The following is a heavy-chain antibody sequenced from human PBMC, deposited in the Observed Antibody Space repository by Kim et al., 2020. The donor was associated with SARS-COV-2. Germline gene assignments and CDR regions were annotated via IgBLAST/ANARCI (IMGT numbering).Heavy chain of an antibody. D-gene: IGHD2-2*01. CDR2: ISYDGSNK. CDR1: GFTFSSYG. V-gene: IGHV3-30*18. Sequence: GGSLRLSCAASGFTFSSYGMHWVRQAPGKGLEWVAVISYDGSNKYYADSVKGRFTISRDNSKNTLYLQMNSLRAEDTAVYYCAKDYFRKPYCSSTSCPNWFDPWGQGTLVTVSS. CDR3: AKDYFRKPYCSSTSCPNWFDP. J-gene: IGHJ5*02.